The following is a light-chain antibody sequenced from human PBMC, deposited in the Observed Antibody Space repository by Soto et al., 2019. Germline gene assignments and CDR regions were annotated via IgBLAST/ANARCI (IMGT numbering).Light chain of an antibody. CDR1: QSVSNDF. V-gene: IGKV3-20*01. CDR3: HQDGSSPPRT. Sequence: EIVLTQSPGILSLSPGERATLSCRASQSVSNDFLAWYQQKPGQSPRLLIYGASTRATDVPDRFSGSGSGAASTLSTSRLEPEDSAVYYYHQDGSSPPRTFGQGTKVE. J-gene: IGKJ1*01. CDR2: GAS.